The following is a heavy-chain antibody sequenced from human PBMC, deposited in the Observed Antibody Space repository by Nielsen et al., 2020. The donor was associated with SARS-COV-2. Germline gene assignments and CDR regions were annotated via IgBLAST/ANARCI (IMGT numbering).Heavy chain of an antibody. J-gene: IGHJ4*02. CDR2: IYYSGST. Sequence: SETLSLTCTVSGGSISSGGYYWSWIRQHPGKGLEWIGYIYYSGSTYHNPSLKSRVTISVDTSKNQFSLKLSSVTAADTAVYYCAGSSGYDTIYFDYWGQGTLVTVSS. D-gene: IGHD5-12*01. CDR1: GGSISSGGYY. V-gene: IGHV4-31*03. CDR3: AGSSGYDTIYFDY.